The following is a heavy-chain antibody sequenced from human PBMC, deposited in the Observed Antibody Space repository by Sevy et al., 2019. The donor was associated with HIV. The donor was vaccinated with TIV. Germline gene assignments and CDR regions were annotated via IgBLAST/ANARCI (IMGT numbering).Heavy chain of an antibody. CDR3: TTSTWIQLWGLDP. CDR2: IWNDGSNK. Sequence: GGSLRLSCAASGFTFSNYGMHWVRQAPGKGLEWVAVIWNDGSNKYYADSVKGRFTISRDNSKNTLYLQMNSLKTEDTAVYYCTTSTWIQLWGLDPWGQGTLVTVSS. V-gene: IGHV3-33*01. D-gene: IGHD5-18*01. J-gene: IGHJ5*02. CDR1: GFTFSNYG.